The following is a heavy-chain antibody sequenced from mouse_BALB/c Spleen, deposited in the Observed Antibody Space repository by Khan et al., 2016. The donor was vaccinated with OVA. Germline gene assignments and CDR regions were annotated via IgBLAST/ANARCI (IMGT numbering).Heavy chain of an antibody. J-gene: IGHJ2*01. CDR1: GYTFTDYN. V-gene: IGHV1-18*01. D-gene: IGHD1-1*01. CDR3: SRTGYGSLGY. CDR2: INPNNGDT. Sequence: EVQLQQSGPELVKPGASVKIPCKASGYTFTDYNMDWVKQSHGKSLEWIGDINPNNGDTFYNQKFTGKATLTVEKTYSTAFMELRSLTSEATAVYYCSRTGYGSLGYWGQGTTLTVSS.